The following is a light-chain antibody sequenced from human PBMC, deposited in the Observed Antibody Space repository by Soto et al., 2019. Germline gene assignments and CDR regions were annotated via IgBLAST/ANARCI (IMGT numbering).Light chain of an antibody. Sequence: DIQMTQSPSTLSASVGDRVTITCRASQSISNWLAWYQQKPGKAPKLLIYNASSLESGVPSRFSGSGSGTDFTLTISSLQPDDFATYYCQQYNRSFGQGTKVEIK. CDR1: QSISNW. CDR3: QQYNRS. V-gene: IGKV1-5*03. J-gene: IGKJ1*01. CDR2: NAS.